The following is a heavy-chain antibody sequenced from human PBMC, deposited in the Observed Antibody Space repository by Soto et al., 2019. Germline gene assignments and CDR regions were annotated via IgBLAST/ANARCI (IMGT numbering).Heavy chain of an antibody. V-gene: IGHV2-26*01. CDR1: GFSLSNARMG. Sequence: SGPTLVNPTETLTLTCTVSGFSLSNARMGVSWIRQPPGKALEWLARIFSNDEKSYSTSLKSRLTISKDTSKSQVVLTMTNMDPVDTATYYCARINSDYYDSSGYYSYFDYWGQGTLVTVSS. CDR3: ARINSDYYDSSGYYSYFDY. J-gene: IGHJ4*02. D-gene: IGHD3-22*01. CDR2: IFSNDEK.